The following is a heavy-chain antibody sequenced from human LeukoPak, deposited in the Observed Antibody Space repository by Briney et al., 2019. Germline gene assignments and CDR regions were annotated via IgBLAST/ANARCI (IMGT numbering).Heavy chain of an antibody. D-gene: IGHD5-18*01. CDR3: ARHVDTARYYFDY. V-gene: IGHV1-69*05. CDR1: GDTFSSYA. J-gene: IGHJ4*02. Sequence: SVKVSCKASGDTFSSYAISWVRQAPGQGLEWMGGIIPIFGTANYAQKFQGRVTFTTDESTSTAYMELSSLRSEDTAVYYCARHVDTARYYFDYWGQGTLVTVSS. CDR2: IIPIFGTA.